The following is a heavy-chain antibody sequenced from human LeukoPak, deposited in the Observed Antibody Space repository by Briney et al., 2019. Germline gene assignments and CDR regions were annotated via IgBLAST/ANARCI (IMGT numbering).Heavy chain of an antibody. D-gene: IGHD3-3*01. V-gene: IGHV4-34*01. Sequence: SETLSLTCAVYGGSFSGFYWSWIRQPPGKGLEWIAEINHSGSTNYNPSLKSRVTISVDTSKNQFSLKLSSVTAADTAVYYCARGFGSGSYYYYYYGMDVWGQGTTVTVSS. J-gene: IGHJ6*02. CDR1: GGSFSGFY. CDR3: ARGFGSGSYYYYYYGMDV. CDR2: INHSGST.